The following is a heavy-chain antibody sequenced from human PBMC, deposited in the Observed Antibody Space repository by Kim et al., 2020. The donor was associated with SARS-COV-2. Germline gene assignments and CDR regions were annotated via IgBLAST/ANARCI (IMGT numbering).Heavy chain of an antibody. J-gene: IGHJ4*02. D-gene: IGHD4-17*01. CDR2: ISYDGSNK. CDR1: GFTFSSNA. V-gene: IGHV3-30*18. Sequence: GGSLRLSCAASGFTFSSNAMHWVRQAPGKGLEWVAVISYDGSNKYYADSVKGRFTISRDNSKNTLYLRMNSLRPEDTSLYYCAKDPGVYGDYGGMWDSWGQGTLVTVSS. CDR3: AKDPGVYGDYGGMWDS.